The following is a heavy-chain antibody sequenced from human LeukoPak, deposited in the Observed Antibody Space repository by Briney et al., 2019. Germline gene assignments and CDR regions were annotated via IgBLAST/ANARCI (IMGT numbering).Heavy chain of an antibody. CDR1: GYSFTSYW. CDR3: AISLRDCSGGSCYLGAFDI. V-gene: IGHV5-51*01. J-gene: IGHJ3*02. D-gene: IGHD2-15*01. Sequence: GESLQISCQGSGYSFTSYWIGWVRQMPGKGLEWMGIIYPGDSDTRYSPSFQGQVTISADKSISTAYLQWSSLKASDTAMYYCAISLRDCSGGSCYLGAFDIWGQGTMVTVSS. CDR2: IYPGDSDT.